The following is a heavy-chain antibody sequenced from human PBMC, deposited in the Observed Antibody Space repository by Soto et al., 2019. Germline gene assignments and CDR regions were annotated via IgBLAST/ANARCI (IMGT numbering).Heavy chain of an antibody. CDR3: AKGGGGYYYYYMDV. Sequence: GGSLRLSCAASGFTFSSYAMSWVRQAPGKGLEWVSAISGSGGSTYYADSVKGRFTISRDNSKNTLYLQMDSLRAEDTAVYYCAKGGGGYYYYYMDVWGKGTTVTVSS. J-gene: IGHJ6*03. CDR2: ISGSGGST. D-gene: IGHD3-10*01. V-gene: IGHV3-23*01. CDR1: GFTFSSYA.